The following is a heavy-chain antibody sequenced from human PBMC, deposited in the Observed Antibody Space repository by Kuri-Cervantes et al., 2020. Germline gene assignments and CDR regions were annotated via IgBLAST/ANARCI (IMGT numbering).Heavy chain of an antibody. D-gene: IGHD6-19*01. CDR3: ARGQGSGWYSGPYYFDY. CDR2: IIPIFGTA. J-gene: IGHJ4*02. CDR1: GGTFSSYA. V-gene: IGHV1-69*06. Sequence: SVKVSCKASGGTFSSYAISWVRQAPGQGLEWMGGIIPIFGTANYAQKFQGRVTITADKSTSTAYMELSTLRSEDTAVYYCARGQGSGWYSGPYYFDYWGQGTLVTVSS.